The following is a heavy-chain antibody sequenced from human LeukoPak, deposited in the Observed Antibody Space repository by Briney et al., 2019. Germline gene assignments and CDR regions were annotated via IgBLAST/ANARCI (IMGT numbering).Heavy chain of an antibody. CDR2: ISSSSSTI. CDR3: ARGTDYWDS. CDR1: GFTFSNYN. D-gene: IGHD3/OR15-3a*01. J-gene: IGHJ4*02. V-gene: IGHV3-48*01. Sequence: GGSLRLSCAASGFTFSNYNMNWVRQAPGKGLEWVSYISSSSSTIYYADSVKGRFTISRDNAKNSLYLQMTSLRAEDTAVYYCARGTDYWDSWGQGTLVTVSS.